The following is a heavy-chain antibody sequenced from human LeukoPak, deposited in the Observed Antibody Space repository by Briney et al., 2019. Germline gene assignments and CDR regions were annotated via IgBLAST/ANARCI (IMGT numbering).Heavy chain of an antibody. CDR1: GFTFSRCW. J-gene: IGHJ4*02. D-gene: IGHD3-10*01. V-gene: IGHV3-74*01. CDR2: INSDGSGT. Sequence: PGGSLRLSCAASGFTFSRCWMHWVRQVPGEGLVWVSRINSDGSGTSYADSVQGRFTISRDNAKNSVHLQMNSLRAEDTAVYYCARDQGGSGGNWGQGTLVTVSS. CDR3: ARDQGGSGGN.